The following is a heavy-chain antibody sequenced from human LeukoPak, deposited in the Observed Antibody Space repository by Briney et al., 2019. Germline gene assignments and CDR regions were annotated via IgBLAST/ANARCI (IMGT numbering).Heavy chain of an antibody. V-gene: IGHV3-74*01. Sequence: GGSLRLSCAASGFIFSSYWMHWVRQVPGKGLVWVSRISPDGTTTTYADSVKGRFTISRDNAKNTLFLQMHSLGAEDTTVYYCAMGGSGYFTYWGQGILVTVSS. J-gene: IGHJ4*02. D-gene: IGHD6-19*01. CDR1: GFIFSSYW. CDR2: ISPDGTTT. CDR3: AMGGSGYFTY.